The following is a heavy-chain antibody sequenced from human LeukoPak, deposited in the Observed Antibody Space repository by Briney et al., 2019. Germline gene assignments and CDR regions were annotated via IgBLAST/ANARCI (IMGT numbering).Heavy chain of an antibody. V-gene: IGHV3-64D*06. CDR1: GFTFSSYA. CDR3: VIVNYGGYAN. D-gene: IGHD4/OR15-4a*01. J-gene: IGHJ4*02. Sequence: GGSLRLSCSASGFTFSSYAMHWVRQAPGKGLEYVSAITSNGGSTYYADSVKGRFTISRDNSKNTLYLQMLSLRTEDTAVYYCVIVNYGGYANWGQGTLVTVSS. CDR2: ITSNGGST.